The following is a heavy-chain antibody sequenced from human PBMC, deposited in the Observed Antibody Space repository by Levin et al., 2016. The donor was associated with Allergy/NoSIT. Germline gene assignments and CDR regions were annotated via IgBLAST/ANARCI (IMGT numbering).Heavy chain of an antibody. CDR3: AGYYFDSGYYRDY. CDR2: ITGSATF. V-gene: IGHV3-11*04. J-gene: IGHJ4*02. D-gene: IGHD3-22*01. Sequence: WIRQPPGKGLEWLSCITGSATFYADSVRGRFYISRDNAKNSLYLQMNSLRAEDTAVYYCAGYYFDSGYYRDYWGQGTLVTVSS.